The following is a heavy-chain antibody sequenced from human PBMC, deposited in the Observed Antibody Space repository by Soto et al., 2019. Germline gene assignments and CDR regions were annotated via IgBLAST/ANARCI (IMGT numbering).Heavy chain of an antibody. D-gene: IGHD3-10*01. Sequence: PGESLKISGRGSGYCFTSYWIGWVRQMPGKGLEWMGIIYPGDSDTRYSPSFQGQVTISADKSISSAYLQWSSLKASDTAMYYCARLYYGSGSYYKEDWFDPWCQGTLVTVSS. V-gene: IGHV5-51*01. CDR1: GYCFTSYW. CDR2: IYPGDSDT. CDR3: ARLYYGSGSYYKEDWFDP. J-gene: IGHJ5*02.